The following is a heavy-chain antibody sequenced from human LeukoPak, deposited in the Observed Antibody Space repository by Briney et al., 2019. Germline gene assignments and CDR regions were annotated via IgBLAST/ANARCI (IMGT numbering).Heavy chain of an antibody. D-gene: IGHD2-2*01. V-gene: IGHV3-23*01. CDR2: IGGSGDST. CDR1: GFTFSNYA. CDR3: TRTRGCSSTSCYADY. Sequence: GGSLRLSCEASGFTFSNYAMTWVRQAPGKGLEWVSGIGGSGDSTYYADSVKGRFTISRDNSKNTLYLQMNSLRAEDTAVYSCTRTRGCSSTSCYADYWGQGTLVTVSS. J-gene: IGHJ4*02.